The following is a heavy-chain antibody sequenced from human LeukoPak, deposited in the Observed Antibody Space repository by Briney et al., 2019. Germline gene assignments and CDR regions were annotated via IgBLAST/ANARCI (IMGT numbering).Heavy chain of an antibody. D-gene: IGHD6-19*01. CDR1: RFTFSNFG. J-gene: IGHJ6*02. V-gene: IGHV3-33*01. Sequence: GGSLRLSCAASRFTFSNFGMHWVRQAPGKGLEWVAVIWYDGSNKYYADSVKGRFTISRDNSKNTLYLQMNSLRAEDTAVYYCAREDSGWYYYYYGMDVWGQVTTVTVSS. CDR2: IWYDGSNK. CDR3: AREDSGWYYYYYGMDV.